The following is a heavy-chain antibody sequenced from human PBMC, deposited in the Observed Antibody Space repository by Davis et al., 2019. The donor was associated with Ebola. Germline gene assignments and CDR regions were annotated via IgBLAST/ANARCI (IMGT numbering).Heavy chain of an antibody. Sequence: DSVRGRFTISRDNAKNSLYLQMNSLRAEDTAVYYCARETRPGIAVAGTNYYYGMDVWGQGTTVTVSS. J-gene: IGHJ6*02. D-gene: IGHD6-19*01. V-gene: IGHV3-7*01. CDR3: ARETRPGIAVAGTNYYYGMDV.